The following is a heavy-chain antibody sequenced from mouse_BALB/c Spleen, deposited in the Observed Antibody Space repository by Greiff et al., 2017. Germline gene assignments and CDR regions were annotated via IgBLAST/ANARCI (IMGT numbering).Heavy chain of an antibody. J-gene: IGHJ3*01. D-gene: IGHD2-3*01. CDR3: AKPEDGYSWFAY. CDR1: GFSLTGYG. CDR2: IWGDGST. V-gene: IGHV2-6-7*01. Sequence: QVQLKESGPGLVAPSQSLSITCTVSGFSLTGYGVNWVRQPPGKGLEWLGMIWGDGSTDYNSALKSRLSISKDNSKSQVFLKLNSLQTDDTATYYCAKPEDGYSWFAYWGQGTLVTVSA.